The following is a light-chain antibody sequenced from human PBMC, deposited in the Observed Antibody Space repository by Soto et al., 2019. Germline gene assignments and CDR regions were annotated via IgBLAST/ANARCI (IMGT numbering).Light chain of an antibody. CDR1: SSDVGGYNY. V-gene: IGLV2-14*01. Sequence: QSALTQPASVSGSLGQSITISCTGTSSDVGGYNYVSWYQQHPGKAPKLMIYDVSNRPSGVSNRFSGSKSGNTASLTISGLQAEDEADYYCISYTSSSTLGVVGGGTKLTVL. CDR3: ISYTSSSTLGV. CDR2: DVS. J-gene: IGLJ2*01.